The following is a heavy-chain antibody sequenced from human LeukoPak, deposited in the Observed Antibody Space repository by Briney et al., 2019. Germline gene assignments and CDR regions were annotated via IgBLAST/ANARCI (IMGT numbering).Heavy chain of an antibody. CDR2: ISGSGGST. V-gene: IGHV3-23*01. J-gene: IGHJ4*02. Sequence: GSLRLSCAASGFTFSNYAMSWVRHAPGKGLEWVSAISGSGGSTYYADSVKGRFTISRDNSKNTLYLQMNSLRAEDTAVYYCAKVVQLEKTIDYWGQGTLVTVSS. CDR1: GFTFSNYA. D-gene: IGHD6-13*01. CDR3: AKVVQLEKTIDY.